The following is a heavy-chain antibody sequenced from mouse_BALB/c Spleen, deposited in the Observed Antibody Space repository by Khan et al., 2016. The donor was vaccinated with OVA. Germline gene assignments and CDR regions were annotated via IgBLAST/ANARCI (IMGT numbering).Heavy chain of an antibody. V-gene: IGHV1-26*01. CDR1: GYSFTGYY. CDR3: AIYHGYFDV. J-gene: IGHJ1*01. CDR2: VNPNNGGT. Sequence: EVQLQQSGPDLVKPGASVKISCKASGYSFTGYYIHWVKQSPGKSLEWIGRVNPNNGGTSYNPKFTGKAILTVDKSSNTAYMELRSLTSEDSAVYSCAIYHGYFDVWGAGTTATVAS.